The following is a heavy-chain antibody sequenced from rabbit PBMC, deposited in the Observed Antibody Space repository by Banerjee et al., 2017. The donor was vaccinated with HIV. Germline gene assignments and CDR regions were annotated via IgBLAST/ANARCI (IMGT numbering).Heavy chain of an antibody. V-gene: IGHV1S45*01. D-gene: IGHD7-1*01. Sequence: EESGGGLVQPEGSLTLTCKASGLDFSSGYWICWVRQAPGKGLEWIACIGSGTSGRTVYASWATGRFTISKTSSTTVTLQMTSLTAADTATYFCARVSPRYAGYAPFNLWGQGTLVTVS. J-gene: IGHJ4*01. CDR1: GLDFSSGYW. CDR2: IGSGTSGRT. CDR3: ARVSPRYAGYAPFNL.